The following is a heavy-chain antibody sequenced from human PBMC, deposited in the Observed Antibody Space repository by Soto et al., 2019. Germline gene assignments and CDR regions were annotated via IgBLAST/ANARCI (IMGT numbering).Heavy chain of an antibody. CDR2: IYYSGGT. D-gene: IGHD5-12*01. J-gene: IGHJ6*03. V-gene: IGHV4-59*06. Sequence: SETLSLTCTVSGGSISSYYWSWIRQHPGKGLEWIGYIYYSGGTYYNPSLKSRVTISVDTSENQFSLRLSSVTAADTAVYYCARKDSGYADYMDVWGKGTTVTVSS. CDR1: GGSISSYY. CDR3: ARKDSGYADYMDV.